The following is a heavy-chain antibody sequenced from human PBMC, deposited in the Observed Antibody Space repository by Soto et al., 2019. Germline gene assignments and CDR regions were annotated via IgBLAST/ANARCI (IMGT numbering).Heavy chain of an antibody. J-gene: IGHJ5*02. CDR1: GGSISSYH. Sequence: SETLSLTCTVSGGSISSYHWSWIRQPPGKGLEWIGHIYYSGSTNYNPSIKSRVTISVDRSKNQNSLKLSSVTAADTATFYCARGNGHYYDTSGYYVPNWFDPWGQGILVTVS. CDR2: IYYSGST. CDR3: ARGNGHYYDTSGYYVPNWFDP. D-gene: IGHD3-22*01. V-gene: IGHV4-59*01.